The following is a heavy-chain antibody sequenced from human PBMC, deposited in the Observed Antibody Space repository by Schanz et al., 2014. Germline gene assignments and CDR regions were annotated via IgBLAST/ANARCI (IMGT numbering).Heavy chain of an antibody. D-gene: IGHD4-17*01. CDR3: VRDSDYHFDY. V-gene: IGHV3-74*03. CDR2: TSNDRSFI. J-gene: IGHJ4*02. Sequence: EVQLAESGGSLVKPGGSLRLSCAASGFTFRNYKMHWVRQAPGKGLVWVSCTSNDRSFITFADSVKGRFTISRDNAKSTLYLQMNSLRAEDTAVYYCVRDSDYHFDYWGQGTLVTVSS. CDR1: GFTFRNYK.